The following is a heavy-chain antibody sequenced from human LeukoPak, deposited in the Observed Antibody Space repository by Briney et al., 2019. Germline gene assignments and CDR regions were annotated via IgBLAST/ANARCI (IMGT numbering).Heavy chain of an antibody. CDR3: AVAAAGTRWYFDL. V-gene: IGHV1-46*01. J-gene: IGHJ2*01. CDR2: INPSGGST. D-gene: IGHD6-13*01. CDR1: GYTFTGYY. Sequence: ASVKVSCKASGYTFTGYYMHWVRQAPGQGLEWMGIINPSGGSTSYAQKFQGRVTMTRDTSTSTVYMELSSLRSEDTAVYYCAVAAAGTRWYFDLWGRGTLVTVSS.